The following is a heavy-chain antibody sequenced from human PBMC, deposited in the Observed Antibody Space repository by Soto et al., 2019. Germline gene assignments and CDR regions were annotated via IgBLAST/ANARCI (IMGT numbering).Heavy chain of an antibody. CDR2: ISYDGSNK. CDR1: GFTFSSYA. Sequence: PGGSLRLSCAASGFTFSSYAMHWVRQAPGKGLEWVAVISYDGSNKYYADSVKGRFTISRDNSKNTLYLQMNSLRAEDTAVYYCARDNDDSSGYPGYWGQGTLVTVSS. CDR3: ARDNDDSSGYPGY. J-gene: IGHJ4*02. D-gene: IGHD3-22*01. V-gene: IGHV3-30-3*01.